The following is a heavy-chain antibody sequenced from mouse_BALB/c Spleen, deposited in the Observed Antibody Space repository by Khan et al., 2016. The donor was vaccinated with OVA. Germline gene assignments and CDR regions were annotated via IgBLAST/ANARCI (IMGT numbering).Heavy chain of an antibody. CDR2: IWRDGGT. D-gene: IGHD2-3*01. V-gene: IGHV2-3*01. Sequence: QVQLKESGPGLVAPSQSLSITCTVSGFSLTSYGVNWVRQPPGQGLEWLGVIWRDGGTNYHSALNSRLSITTDNSKSHVFLKLNSLQTDDTATYYCAKPGDGYPYGMDYWGQGTSVTVSS. J-gene: IGHJ4*01. CDR1: GFSLTSYG. CDR3: AKPGDGYPYGMDY.